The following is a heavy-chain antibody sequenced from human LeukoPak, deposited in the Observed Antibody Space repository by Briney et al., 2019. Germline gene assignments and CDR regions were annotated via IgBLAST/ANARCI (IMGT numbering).Heavy chain of an antibody. D-gene: IGHD3-10*01. J-gene: IGHJ4*02. CDR1: GGSISSSSYY. CDR3: ARHVVLPWFGELREFDY. Sequence: SETLSLTCTVSGGSISSSSYYWGWIRQPPGKGLEWIGSIYYSGSTYHNPSLKSRVTISVDTSKNQFSLKLSSVTAADTAVYYCARHVVLPWFGELREFDYWGQGTLVTVSS. CDR2: IYYSGST. V-gene: IGHV4-39*01.